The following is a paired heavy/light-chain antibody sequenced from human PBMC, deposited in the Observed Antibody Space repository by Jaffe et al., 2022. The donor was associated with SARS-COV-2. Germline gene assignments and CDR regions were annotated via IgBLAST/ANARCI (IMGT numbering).Heavy chain of an antibody. V-gene: IGHV4-39*01. CDR1: GGFISSTTCY. J-gene: IGHJ4*02. CDR2: ICYNGGTFHGASA. Sequence: QLQLQESGPGLVKPSETLSLTCGVSGGFISSTTCYWGWIRQLPGKGLEWIGTICYNGGTFHGASAYYNPSLRSRVSISADTSTNQVSLKLTSVTAADTAVYYCARHLASEAFGEGPTYFDYWGQGIQVTVSS. D-gene: IGHD1-26*01. CDR3: ARHLASEAFGEGPTYFDY.
Light chain of an antibody. J-gene: IGKJ3*01. CDR1: QSVSSRSTNKKY. CDR2: WAT. Sequence: DIVMTQSPDSLAVSLGERATINCKSSQSVSSRSTNKKYLAWYQQKPGQPPKVLIQWATTRGSGVPDRFSGSGSGTDFTLTINSLQAEDVAVYYCQQFYTSPFTFGPGTKVHIK. CDR3: QQFYTSPFT. V-gene: IGKV4-1*01.